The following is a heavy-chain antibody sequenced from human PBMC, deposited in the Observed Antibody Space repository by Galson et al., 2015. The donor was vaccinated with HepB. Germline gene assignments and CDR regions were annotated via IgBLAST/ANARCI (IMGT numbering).Heavy chain of an antibody. CDR1: GGSISSSSYY. D-gene: IGHD3-10*01. Sequence: SETLSLTCTVSGGSISSSSYYWGWTHQPPGKGLEWIGSIYYSGSTYYNPSLKGRVTISVDTSKNQFSLKLSSVTATDTALYYCARHLSDPTLGVAFDIWGQGTMVTVSS. CDR3: ARHLSDPTLGVAFDI. V-gene: IGHV4-39*01. CDR2: IYYSGST. J-gene: IGHJ3*02.